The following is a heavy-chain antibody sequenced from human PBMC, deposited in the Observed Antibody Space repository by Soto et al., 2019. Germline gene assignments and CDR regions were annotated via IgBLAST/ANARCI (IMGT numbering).Heavy chain of an antibody. J-gene: IGHJ6*02. Sequence: ESLKISCKGSGYSFTSYWISWVRQMPGKGLEWMGRIDPSDSYTNYSPSFQGHVTISADKSISTAYLQWSSLKASDTAMYYCASTYGSGSQPPIRFCMDVLGQGITVTV. CDR1: GYSFTSYW. CDR2: IDPSDSYT. CDR3: ASTYGSGSQPPIRFCMDV. V-gene: IGHV5-10-1*01. D-gene: IGHD3-10*01.